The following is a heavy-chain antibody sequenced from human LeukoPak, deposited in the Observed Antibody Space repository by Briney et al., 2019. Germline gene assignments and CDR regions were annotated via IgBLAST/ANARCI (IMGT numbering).Heavy chain of an antibody. D-gene: IGHD2-2*01. J-gene: IGHJ6*02. CDR1: GFTFSSYA. CDR3: ARAPGYCSSTSCYGRYYGMDV. Sequence: GGSLRLSCAASGFTFSSYAMHWVRQAPGKELEWVAVISYDGSNIFYADSVKGRFTISRDNSKNTLYLQMNSLRVEDTAVYYCARAPGYCSSTSCYGRYYGMDVWGQGTTVTVSS. V-gene: IGHV3-30-3*01. CDR2: ISYDGSNI.